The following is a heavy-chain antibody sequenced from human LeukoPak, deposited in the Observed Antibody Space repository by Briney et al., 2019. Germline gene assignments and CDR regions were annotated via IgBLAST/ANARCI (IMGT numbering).Heavy chain of an antibody. V-gene: IGHV3-21*01. CDR3: ASDQGYCSGDSCTYGMDV. CDR2: MSGSGSYK. J-gene: IGHJ6*02. D-gene: IGHD2-15*01. CDR1: GFIFSTYS. Sequence: PRGSLRLSCAPSGFIFSTYSMNWVRRAPRKWLGWVSSMSGSGSYKHYADSVKGRFTISRDNAKNPPCLQMKSLRAEDTAVYYCASDQGYCSGDSCTYGMDVWGQGTTVTVSS.